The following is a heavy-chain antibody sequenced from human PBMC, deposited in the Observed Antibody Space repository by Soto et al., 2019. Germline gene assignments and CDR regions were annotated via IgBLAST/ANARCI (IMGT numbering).Heavy chain of an antibody. D-gene: IGHD4-17*01. J-gene: IGHJ4*02. V-gene: IGHV4-39*01. CDR1: GGSVSSTDYY. Sequence: QLQLRESGPGLVQPSETLSLTCTVSGGSVSSTDYYWGWVRQPPGKGLEWIGSIYYSGSTYYNPPLKSRVTISVDTSKNEFSLILSSVTAADTAIYSGASLYGDYVGFDFWGQGTLVSVSS. CDR3: ASLYGDYVGFDF. CDR2: IYYSGST.